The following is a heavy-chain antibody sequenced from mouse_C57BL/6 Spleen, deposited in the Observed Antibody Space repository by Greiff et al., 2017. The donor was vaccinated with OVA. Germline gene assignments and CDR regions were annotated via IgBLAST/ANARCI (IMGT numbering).Heavy chain of an antibody. CDR3: ARRCDYDAGYFDV. D-gene: IGHD2-4*01. V-gene: IGHV1-47*01. Sequence: VKLQQSGAELVKPGASVKMSCKASGYTFTTYPIEWMKQNHGKSLEWIGNFHPYNDDTKYNEKFKGKATLTVEKSSSTVYLELSRLTSDDSAVYYCARRCDYDAGYFDVWGTGTTVTVSS. CDR1: GYTFTTYP. J-gene: IGHJ1*03. CDR2: FHPYNDDT.